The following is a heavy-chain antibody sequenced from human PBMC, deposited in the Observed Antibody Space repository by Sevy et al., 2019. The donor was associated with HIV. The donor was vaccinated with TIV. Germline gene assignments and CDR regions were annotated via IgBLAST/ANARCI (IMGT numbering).Heavy chain of an antibody. Sequence: GGSLGLSCAASGFTFTYYSMHWVRQAPGKGLEWVATISYDGSNRHYADSVQGRFTISRDNSKNSLFLQMNSLRAEDTAVYYCALERLYSNVAEYFQNWGQGTLVIVSS. V-gene: IGHV3-30-3*01. CDR2: ISYDGSNR. J-gene: IGHJ1*01. CDR3: ALERLYSNVAEYFQN. CDR1: GFTFTYYS. D-gene: IGHD1-1*01.